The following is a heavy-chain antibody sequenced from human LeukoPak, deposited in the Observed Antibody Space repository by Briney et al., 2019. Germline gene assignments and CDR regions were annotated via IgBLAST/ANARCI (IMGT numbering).Heavy chain of an antibody. CDR3: ATSPWLFDY. J-gene: IGHJ4*02. CDR1: GFTFSSYA. CDR2: ISGSGGST. V-gene: IGHV3-23*01. D-gene: IGHD5-12*01. Sequence: PGGSLRLSCAASGFTFSSYAMSWVRQAPGKGLGWVSAISGSGGSTYYADSVKGRFTISRDNARNSLYLQMNSLRVDDTAVYYCATSPWLFDYWGQGTRVTVSS.